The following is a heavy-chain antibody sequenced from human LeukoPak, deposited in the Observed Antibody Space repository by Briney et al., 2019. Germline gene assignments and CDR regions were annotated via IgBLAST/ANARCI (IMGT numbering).Heavy chain of an antibody. V-gene: IGHV4-59*12. CDR1: GGSISSYY. D-gene: IGHD2-2*01. CDR3: ARDIRWSTTSWHYYYMDV. J-gene: IGHJ6*03. CDR2: VYYSGST. Sequence: SETLSLTCTVSGGSISSYYWSWIRQPPGKGLEWIGYVYYSGSTNYNPSLKSRVIISVDTSKNQFSLKLSSVTTADTAVYYCARDIRWSTTSWHYYYMDVWGKGTTVTVSS.